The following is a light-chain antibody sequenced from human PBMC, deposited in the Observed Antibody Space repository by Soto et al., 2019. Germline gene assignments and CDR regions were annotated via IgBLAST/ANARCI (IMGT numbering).Light chain of an antibody. CDR2: DNN. CDR3: GTWDSSLSARV. J-gene: IGLJ3*02. V-gene: IGLV1-51*01. CDR1: SSNIGNNY. Sequence: QSVLTQPPSVSAAPGQKVTISCSGSSSNIGNNYVSWYQQLSGTAPKLLIYDNNKRPSGIPDRFSGSKSGTSATLGITGLQTGDEADYYCGTWDSSLSARVFGGGTKQTVL.